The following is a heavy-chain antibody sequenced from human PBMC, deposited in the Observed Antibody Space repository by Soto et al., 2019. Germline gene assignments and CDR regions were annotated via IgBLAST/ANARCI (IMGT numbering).Heavy chain of an antibody. CDR2: IYPGDSDT. Sequence: GESLKISCKGSGYSFTSYWIGWVRQMPGKGLEWMGIIYPGDSDTRYSPSFQGQVTISADKSISTAYLQWSSLKASDTAMYYCARPSGRSRYSGYDLPHDDAFDIWGQGTMVTVSS. D-gene: IGHD5-12*01. V-gene: IGHV5-51*01. CDR3: ARPSGRSRYSGYDLPHDDAFDI. J-gene: IGHJ3*02. CDR1: GYSFTSYW.